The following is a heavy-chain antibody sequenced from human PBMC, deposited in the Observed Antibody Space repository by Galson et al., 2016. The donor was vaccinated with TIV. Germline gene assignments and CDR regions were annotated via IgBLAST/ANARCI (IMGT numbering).Heavy chain of an antibody. V-gene: IGHV6-1*01. CDR3: ARASSSWLITVHLDY. Sequence: CAISGDSVSSNSAAWNWIRQSPSRGLEWLGRTYYRSKWYNDYAASVKSRITINLDTSKNQFSLQLNSVTPEDTAVYYCARASSSWLITVHLDYWGQGTLVTVSS. D-gene: IGHD6-13*01. J-gene: IGHJ4*02. CDR2: TYYRSKWYN. CDR1: GDSVSSNSAA.